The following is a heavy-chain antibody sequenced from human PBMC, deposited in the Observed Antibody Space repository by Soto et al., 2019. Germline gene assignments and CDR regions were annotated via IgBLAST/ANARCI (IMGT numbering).Heavy chain of an antibody. J-gene: IGHJ4*02. CDR2: IYYSGSA. D-gene: IGHD1-26*01. V-gene: IGHV4-39*01. CDR3: ARRPKRGSFAWCFDY. Sequence: QLQLQESGPGLVKPSETLSLTCTVSGGSITSNAYYWGXIRQPPGKGLXWLGYIYYSGSASYNPSLKSRVTMSVDTSKNQFSLKLSSVTAADTAVYYCARRPKRGSFAWCFDYWGQGTLVTVSS. CDR1: GGSITSNAYY.